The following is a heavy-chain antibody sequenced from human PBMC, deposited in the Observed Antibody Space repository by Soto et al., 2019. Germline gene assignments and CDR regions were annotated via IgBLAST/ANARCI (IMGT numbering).Heavy chain of an antibody. Sequence: PETLSLTCAGYGGSFSGYYWSWIPQPPGKGLEGVGEIKHSGSTNDNPSLKSRVTISGDTSKNQFSLKLSSVTAADTAVYYCAGGLSRTGYSSGWFFDYWGQGTLVTVS. CDR3: AGGLSRTGYSSGWFFDY. D-gene: IGHD6-19*01. V-gene: IGHV4-34*01. CDR2: IKHSGST. CDR1: GGSFSGYY. J-gene: IGHJ4*02.